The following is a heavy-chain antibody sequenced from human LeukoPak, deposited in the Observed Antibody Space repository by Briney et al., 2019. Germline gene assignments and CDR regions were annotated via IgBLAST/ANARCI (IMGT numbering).Heavy chain of an antibody. CDR2: ISSSSSYI. CDR1: GFTFSSYS. Sequence: GGSLRLSCAASGFTFSSYSMNWVRQAPGKGLEWVSSISSSSSYIYYADSVKGRFTISRDNAKNSLYLQMNSLRAEDTAVYYCARAGGAGYYYYYYMDVWGKGTTATVSS. V-gene: IGHV3-21*01. J-gene: IGHJ6*03. CDR3: ARAGGAGYYYYYYMDV. D-gene: IGHD3-16*01.